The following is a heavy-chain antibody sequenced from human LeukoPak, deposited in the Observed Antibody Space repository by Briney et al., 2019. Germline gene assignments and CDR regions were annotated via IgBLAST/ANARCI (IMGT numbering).Heavy chain of an antibody. CDR2: IYYSGST. J-gene: IGHJ5*02. V-gene: IGHV4-39*07. D-gene: IGHD3-9*01. CDR3: ASEYYDILTGPNWFDP. Sequence: SETLSLTCTVSGGSISSSSYYWGWIRQPPGKGLEWIGSIYYSGSTYYNPSLKSRVTMSVDTSKNQFSLKLSSVTAADTAVYYCASEYYDILTGPNWFDPWGQGTLVTVSS. CDR1: GGSISSSSYY.